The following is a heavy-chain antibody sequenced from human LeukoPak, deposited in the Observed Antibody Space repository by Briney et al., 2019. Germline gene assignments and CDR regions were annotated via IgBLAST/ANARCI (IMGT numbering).Heavy chain of an antibody. V-gene: IGHV4-59*01. D-gene: IGHD1-26*01. CDR1: GGSISSYY. Sequence: SETLSLTCTVSGGSISSYYWSWIRQPPGKGLEWIGYIYYSGSTNYNPSLKSRVTISVDTSKNQFSLKLSSATAADTAVYYCARETVGATGFDYWGQGTLVTVSS. CDR3: ARETVGATGFDY. CDR2: IYYSGST. J-gene: IGHJ4*02.